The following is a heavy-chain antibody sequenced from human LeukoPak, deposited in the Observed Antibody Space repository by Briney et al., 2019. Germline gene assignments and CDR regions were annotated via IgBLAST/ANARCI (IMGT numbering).Heavy chain of an antibody. Sequence: ASVKVSCKASGGTFTSYAFSWVRRAPGQGLEWMGRIIPLIGVTDSAQKFRDRVTITADKSTSTAYMELSSLRSEDMAVYYCATYNVDNYDTSDGMDVWGQGTSVTVSS. CDR3: ATYNVDNYDTSDGMDV. D-gene: IGHD3-22*01. J-gene: IGHJ6*02. CDR2: IIPLIGVT. CDR1: GGTFTSYA. V-gene: IGHV1-69*04.